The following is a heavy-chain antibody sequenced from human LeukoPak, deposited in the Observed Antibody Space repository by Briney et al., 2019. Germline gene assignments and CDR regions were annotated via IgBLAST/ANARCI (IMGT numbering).Heavy chain of an antibody. J-gene: IGHJ5*02. CDR3: ARTYYYDSSGDP. Sequence: ASVKVSCKASGYTFTSYGISWVRQAPGQGLEWMGWISAYNGNTNYAQKLQGRVTMTTDTSTSTAYMELRSLRSDDTAMYYCARTYYYDSSGDPWGQGTLVTVSS. V-gene: IGHV1-18*01. CDR2: ISAYNGNT. D-gene: IGHD3-22*01. CDR1: GYTFTSYG.